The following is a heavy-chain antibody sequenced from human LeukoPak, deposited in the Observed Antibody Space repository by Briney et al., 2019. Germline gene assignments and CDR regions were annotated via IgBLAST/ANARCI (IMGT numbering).Heavy chain of an antibody. D-gene: IGHD1-26*01. CDR1: GYSFTSYW. J-gene: IGHJ4*02. Sequence: GESLKISCKGSGYSFTSYWIGWVRQMPGKGLEWMGIIYPGDSDTGYSPSFQGLVTISADKSISTAYLQWSSLKASDTAMYYCAKTVGGTKRGFDYWGQGTLVTVSS. CDR3: AKTVGGTKRGFDY. V-gene: IGHV5-51*01. CDR2: IYPGDSDT.